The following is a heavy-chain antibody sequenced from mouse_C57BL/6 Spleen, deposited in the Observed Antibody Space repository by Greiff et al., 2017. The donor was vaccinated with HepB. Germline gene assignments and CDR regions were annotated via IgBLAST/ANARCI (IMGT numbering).Heavy chain of an antibody. CDR3: ARDQANWDGYYAMDY. V-gene: IGHV3-6*01. J-gene: IGHJ4*01. CDR2: ISYDGSN. CDR1: GYSITSGYY. D-gene: IGHD4-1*01. Sequence: EVQLQQSGPGLVKPSQSLSLTCSVTGYSITSGYYWNWIRQFPGNKLEWMGYISYDGSNNYNPSLKNRISITRDTSKNQFFLKLNSVTTEDTATYYCARDQANWDGYYAMDYWGQGTSVTVSS.